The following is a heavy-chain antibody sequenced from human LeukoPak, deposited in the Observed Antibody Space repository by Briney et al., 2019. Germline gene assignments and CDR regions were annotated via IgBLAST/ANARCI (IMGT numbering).Heavy chain of an antibody. CDR3: AKDGYYGSGPLDY. Sequence: GGSLRLSCAASGFTFSSYGMHWVRQAPGKGLEWVAVIWYDGSNKYYADSVRGRFTISRDNSKNTQYLQMDSLRAENPAVYYCAKDGYYGSGPLDYWGQGTLVTVSS. V-gene: IGHV3-33*06. J-gene: IGHJ4*02. CDR1: GFTFSSYG. D-gene: IGHD3-10*01. CDR2: IWYDGSNK.